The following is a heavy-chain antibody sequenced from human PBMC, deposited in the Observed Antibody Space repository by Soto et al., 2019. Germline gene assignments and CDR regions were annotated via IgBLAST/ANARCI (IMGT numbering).Heavy chain of an antibody. V-gene: IGHV4-59*01. CDR3: ARSILSYSSNWHNGFDP. CDR2: IYHTGST. J-gene: IGHJ5*02. D-gene: IGHD6-13*01. Sequence: QVQLQESGPGLVKSSETLSLSCTVSGGSISSYYWSWIRQPPGKGLEWIGYIYHTGSTNYNPSLKSRVTISVDTSKNQFSLKLSSVTAADTAVYYCARSILSYSSNWHNGFDPWGQGTLGTVSS. CDR1: GGSISSYY.